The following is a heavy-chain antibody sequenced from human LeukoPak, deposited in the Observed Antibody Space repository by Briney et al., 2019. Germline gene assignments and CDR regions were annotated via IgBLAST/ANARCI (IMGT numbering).Heavy chain of an antibody. Sequence: ASVKVSCKVSGYTLTELSMHWVRQAPGKGLEWMGGFDPEDGETIYAQKFQGRVTMTEDTSTDTAYMELSSLRSEDTAVYYCATPTDGTMIVVVPSLYFQHWGQGTLVTVSS. CDR2: FDPEDGET. J-gene: IGHJ1*01. CDR1: GYTLTELS. V-gene: IGHV1-24*01. D-gene: IGHD3-22*01. CDR3: ATPTDGTMIVVVPSLYFQH.